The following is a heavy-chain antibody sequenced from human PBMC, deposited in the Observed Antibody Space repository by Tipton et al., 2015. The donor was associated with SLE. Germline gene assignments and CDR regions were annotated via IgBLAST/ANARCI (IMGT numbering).Heavy chain of an antibody. J-gene: IGHJ6*02. V-gene: IGHV3-30*04. CDR3: SGGTNYYGTDV. D-gene: IGHD2-15*01. CDR2: ISYDGSNK. Sequence: SLRLSCAASGFTFSNYAMHWVRQAPGKGLEWVAVISYDGSNKYYADSVKGRFTISRDNSKNTLYLQMNSLRAEDTAVYYCSGGTNYYGTDVWGQGTTVTVSS. CDR1: GFTFSNYA.